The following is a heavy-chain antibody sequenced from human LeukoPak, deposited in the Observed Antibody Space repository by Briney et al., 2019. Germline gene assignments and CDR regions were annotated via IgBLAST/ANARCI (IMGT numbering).Heavy chain of an antibody. D-gene: IGHD3-16*01. V-gene: IGHV4-31*03. CDR3: ARASPVSTVWTPKYYFDY. CDR2: IYYSGST. J-gene: IGHJ4*02. Sequence: TLSLTCTVSGGSISSGGYYWSWIRQHPGKGLEWIGYIYYSGSTYYNPSLKSRVTISVDTSKNQFSLKLSSVTAADTAVYYCARASPVSTVWTPKYYFDYWGQGTLVTVSS. CDR1: GGSISSGGYY.